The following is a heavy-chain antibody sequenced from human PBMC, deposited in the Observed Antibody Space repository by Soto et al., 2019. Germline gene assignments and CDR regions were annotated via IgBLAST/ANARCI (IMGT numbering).Heavy chain of an antibody. D-gene: IGHD6-13*01. CDR3: AKDQGSSWYEIDY. CDR2: ISGSGGST. J-gene: IGHJ4*02. CDR1: GFTFSTHA. Sequence: GGSLRLSCAASGFTFSTHAMHWVRQAPGKGLEWVSTISGSGGSTYYADSVKGRFTISRDNSKNTLYLQMNSLRAEDTAVYYCAKDQGSSWYEIDYWGQGTLVTVSS. V-gene: IGHV3-23*01.